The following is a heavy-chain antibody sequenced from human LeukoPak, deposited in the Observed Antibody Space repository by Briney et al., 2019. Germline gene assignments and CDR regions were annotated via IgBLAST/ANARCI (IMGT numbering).Heavy chain of an antibody. CDR3: AATGPYYFHY. J-gene: IGHJ4*02. CDR2: SHYSGST. V-gene: IGHV4-59*01. D-gene: IGHD3-9*01. Sequence: PSETLSLTCTVSGGSISTYYWSWIRQPPGKGLEWIGYSHYSGSTNYNPSLKSRVTISVDTSKNQFSLKLSSVTAADTAVYYCAATGPYYFHYWGQGTLVTVSS. CDR1: GGSISTYY.